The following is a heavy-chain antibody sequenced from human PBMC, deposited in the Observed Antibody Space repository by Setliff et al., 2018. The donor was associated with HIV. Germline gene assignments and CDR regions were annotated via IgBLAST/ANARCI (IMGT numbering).Heavy chain of an antibody. J-gene: IGHJ4*02. CDR3: ATGAGNSPGPFFEN. CDR2: ISADGLTT. D-gene: IGHD6-13*01. V-gene: IGHV3-23*01. CDR1: GFTFNTYA. Sequence: GGSLRLSCAASGFTFNTYAVTWVRQAPGKGLEWVSVISADGLTTFYADSVKGRFTISRDNSKDTLYLQMNSLRAEDTALYYCATGAGNSPGPFFENWGQGTLVTVSS.